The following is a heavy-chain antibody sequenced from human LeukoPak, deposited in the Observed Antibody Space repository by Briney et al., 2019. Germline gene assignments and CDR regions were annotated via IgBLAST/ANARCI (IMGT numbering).Heavy chain of an antibody. V-gene: IGHV3-23*01. Sequence: PGGSLRLSCAASGFTFSSYAMSWVRQAPGKGLEWVSAISGSGGSTYYADSVKGRFTISRDNSKNTLYLQMNSLRAEDTAVYYCASSLLYYDILTGYYPFFPWGQGTLVTVSS. CDR2: ISGSGGST. CDR1: GFTFSSYA. D-gene: IGHD3-9*01. J-gene: IGHJ5*02. CDR3: ASSLLYYDILTGYYPFFP.